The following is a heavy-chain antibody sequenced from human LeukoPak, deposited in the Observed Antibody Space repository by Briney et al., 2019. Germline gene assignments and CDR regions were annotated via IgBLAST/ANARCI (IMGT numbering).Heavy chain of an antibody. CDR2: IYYSGST. CDR1: GGSISSTNYY. J-gene: IGHJ6*03. V-gene: IGHV4-39*07. D-gene: IGHD6-13*01. CDR3: ARGAADQYYYYYMDV. Sequence: PSETLSLTCAVSGGSISSTNYYWGWIRQPPGKGLEWIATIYYSGSTYYNPSLKSRVTISIDTSKNQFSLKLSSVTAADTAVYYCARGAADQYYYYYMDVWGKGTTVTVSS.